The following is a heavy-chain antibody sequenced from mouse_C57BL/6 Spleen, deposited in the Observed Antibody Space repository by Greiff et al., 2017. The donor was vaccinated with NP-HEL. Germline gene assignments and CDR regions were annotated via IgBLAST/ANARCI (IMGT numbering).Heavy chain of an antibody. CDR1: GFTFSDYG. Sequence: EVMLVESGGGLVKPGGSLKLSCAASGFTFSDYGMHWVRQAPEKGLEWVAYISSGSSTIYYADTVKGRFTISRDNAKNTLFLQMTSLWSEDTSMYYCARPGYYGSSYGAWLAYWGQGTLVTVSA. J-gene: IGHJ3*01. D-gene: IGHD1-1*01. CDR2: ISSGSSTI. CDR3: ARPGYYGSSYGAWLAY. V-gene: IGHV5-17*01.